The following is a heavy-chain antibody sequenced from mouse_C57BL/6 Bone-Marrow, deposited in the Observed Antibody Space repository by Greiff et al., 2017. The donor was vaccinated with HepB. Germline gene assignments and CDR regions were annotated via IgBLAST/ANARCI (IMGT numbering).Heavy chain of an antibody. CDR2: ISDGGSYT. D-gene: IGHD1-1*01. CDR3: ARDNYGSRRYFDV. CDR1: GFPFSSYA. Sequence: EVKLMESGGGLVKPGGSLKLSCAAFGFPFSSYALSWVRQTPEKRLEWVATISDGGSYTYYPDNVKGRFTISRDNAKNNLYLQMSHLKSEDTAMYYCARDNYGSRRYFDVWGTGTTVTVSS. J-gene: IGHJ1*03. V-gene: IGHV5-4*01.